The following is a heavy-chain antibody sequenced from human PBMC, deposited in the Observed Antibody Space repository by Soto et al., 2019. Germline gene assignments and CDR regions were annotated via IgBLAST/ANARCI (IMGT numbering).Heavy chain of an antibody. J-gene: IGHJ4*01. Sequence: SETLSLTCTVSGGSISSYYWSWIRQPPGKGLEWIGYIYYSGSTNYNPSLKSRVTISVDTSKNQFSLKLSSVTAADTAEYYCVIHRHILATTPDYWGPGTHVTVSS. CDR2: IYYSGST. D-gene: IGHD5-12*01. V-gene: IGHV4-59*08. CDR3: VIHRHILATTPDY. CDR1: GGSISSYY.